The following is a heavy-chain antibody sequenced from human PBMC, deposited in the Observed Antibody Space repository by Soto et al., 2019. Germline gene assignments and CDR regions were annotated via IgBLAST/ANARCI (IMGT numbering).Heavy chain of an antibody. J-gene: IGHJ6*02. Sequence: QVQLQESGPGLVKPSQTLSLTCTVSGGSISSGDYYWSWIRQPPGKGLEWIGFIYYSGSTYYNPSLKSRVTISVDTSKNQFSLQLSSVTAADTAVYYCAGGTVTRLNYYYYYGMDVWGQGNTVTVSS. V-gene: IGHV4-30-4*01. D-gene: IGHD4-4*01. CDR3: AGGTVTRLNYYYYYGMDV. CDR2: IYYSGST. CDR1: GGSISSGDYY.